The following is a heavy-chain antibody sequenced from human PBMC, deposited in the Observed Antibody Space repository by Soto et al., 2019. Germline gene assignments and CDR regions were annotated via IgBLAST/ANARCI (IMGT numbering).Heavy chain of an antibody. Sequence: PGGSLRLSCAASGFTFSSYAMSWVRQAPGKGLERVSAISGSGGSTYYADSVKGRFTISRDNSKNTLYLQMNSLRAEDTAVYYCAREGRGDYEDYHYYMDVWGKGTTVTVSS. CDR1: GFTFSSYA. J-gene: IGHJ6*03. CDR3: AREGRGDYEDYHYYMDV. CDR2: ISGSGGST. V-gene: IGHV3-23*01. D-gene: IGHD4-17*01.